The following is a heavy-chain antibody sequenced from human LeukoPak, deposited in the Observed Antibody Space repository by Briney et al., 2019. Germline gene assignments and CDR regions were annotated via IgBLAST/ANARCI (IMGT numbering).Heavy chain of an antibody. V-gene: IGHV4-34*01. CDR3: ARVTSRLGWFDP. CDR1: GESFSGYF. Sequence: SETLSLTCAVYGESFSGYFWSWIRQPPGKGLEWIGEINHSGYTNYNPSLKSRVTISVDTSKNQFSLKLRSVTAADTAVYYCARVTSRLGWFDPWGQGTLVTVSS. D-gene: IGHD1-14*01. J-gene: IGHJ5*02. CDR2: INHSGYT.